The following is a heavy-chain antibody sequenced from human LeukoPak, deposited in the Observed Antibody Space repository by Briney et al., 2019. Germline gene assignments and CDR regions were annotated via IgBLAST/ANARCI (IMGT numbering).Heavy chain of an antibody. D-gene: IGHD1-1*01. CDR3: ARGGQLNHHFDY. V-gene: IGHV4-38-2*02. Sequence: SETLSLTCTVSGYSISSGYYWTWIRQPPGKGLEWIGSIYHSGSTYYNPSLKSRVTISVDTSKNQFSLKLSSVTAADTAVYYCARGGQLNHHFDYWGQGTLVTVSS. CDR1: GYSISSGYY. J-gene: IGHJ4*02. CDR2: IYHSGST.